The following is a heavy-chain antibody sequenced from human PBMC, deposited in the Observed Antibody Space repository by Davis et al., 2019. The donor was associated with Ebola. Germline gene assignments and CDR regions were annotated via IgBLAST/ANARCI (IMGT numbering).Heavy chain of an antibody. D-gene: IGHD1-1*01. Sequence: AASVKVSCKASGYTFTSYGITWVRQAPGQGLEWMGWINPHNGNTNYAQNVQGRVTMTTDTSTSTAYMEVRSLRSDDTAVYYCARAQFPTTSDHWGQGTLVTVSS. V-gene: IGHV1-18*04. CDR1: GYTFTSYG. CDR3: ARAQFPTTSDH. CDR2: INPHNGNT. J-gene: IGHJ4*02.